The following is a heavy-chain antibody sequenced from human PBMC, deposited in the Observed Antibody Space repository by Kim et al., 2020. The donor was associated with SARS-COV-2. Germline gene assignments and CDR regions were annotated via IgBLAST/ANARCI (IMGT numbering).Heavy chain of an antibody. CDR1: GGSISSYY. Sequence: SETLSLTYTVSGGSISSYYWSWIRQPPGKGLEWIGYIYYSGSTNYNPSLKSRVTISVDTSKNQFSLKLSSVTAADTAVYYCARDPRGWLQPTAYWYFDLWGRGTLVTVSS. CDR2: IYYSGST. V-gene: IGHV4-59*01. D-gene: IGHD5-12*01. CDR3: ARDPRGWLQPTAYWYFDL. J-gene: IGHJ2*01.